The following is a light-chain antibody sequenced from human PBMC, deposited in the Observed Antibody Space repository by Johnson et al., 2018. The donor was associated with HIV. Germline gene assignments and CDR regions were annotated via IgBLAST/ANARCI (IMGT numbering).Light chain of an antibody. CDR1: SSNIGNNY. V-gene: IGLV1-51*02. CDR3: GTWDSSLSVYV. CDR2: ENN. Sequence: QSVLTQSPSVSAAPGQKVTISCSGSSSNIGNNYVSWYQQPPGTAPKLLIYENNKRPSGIPDRFSGAKSGTSATLGITGLQTGDEADYYCGTWDSSLSVYVFGTGTKVTVL. J-gene: IGLJ1*01.